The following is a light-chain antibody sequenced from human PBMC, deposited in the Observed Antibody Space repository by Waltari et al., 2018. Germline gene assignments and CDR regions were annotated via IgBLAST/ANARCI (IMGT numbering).Light chain of an antibody. V-gene: IGLV2-11*01. J-gene: IGLJ1*01. CDR1: SSDFGGHNY. Sequence: QSALTQPRSVSGSPGQSVTISCTGTSSDFGGHNYVSWYQQHPGKAPKMMIYDVSKRRSGVPDRFSGSKSGNTASLTMSGLQAEDEAYYYCCSSEGNSYVFGSGTEVTVL. CDR2: DVS. CDR3: CSSEGNSYV.